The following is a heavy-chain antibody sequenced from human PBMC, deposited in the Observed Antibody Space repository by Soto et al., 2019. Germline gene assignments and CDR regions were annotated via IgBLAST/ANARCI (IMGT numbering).Heavy chain of an antibody. CDR2: IYYSGST. CDR3: AGDYGSGTYRFDN. V-gene: IGHV4-39*07. J-gene: IGHJ4*02. Sequence: PSETLSLTCTVSGGSISSSSYYWGWIRQPPGKGLEWIGSIYYSGSTYYNPSLKSRVTISLDTSKNQFSLKLSSVTAADTAVYYCAGDYGSGTYRFDNWGQGTLVTVSS. D-gene: IGHD3-10*01. CDR1: GGSISSSSYY.